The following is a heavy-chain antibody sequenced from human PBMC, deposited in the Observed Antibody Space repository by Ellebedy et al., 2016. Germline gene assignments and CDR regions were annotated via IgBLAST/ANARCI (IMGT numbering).Heavy chain of an antibody. Sequence: GESLKISXAASGFTLSNHWMHWVRQAPGEGPVWIGRINNDGSSETYADAVKGRFSIARDNTENTLYLQMNSLRDDDTATYYCARAYSRLVSGGVFLCDVWGPGVLVTVSS. J-gene: IGHJ4*02. CDR3: ARAYSRLVSGGVFLCDV. D-gene: IGHD2-8*02. CDR1: GFTLSNHW. V-gene: IGHV3-74*03. CDR2: INNDGSSE.